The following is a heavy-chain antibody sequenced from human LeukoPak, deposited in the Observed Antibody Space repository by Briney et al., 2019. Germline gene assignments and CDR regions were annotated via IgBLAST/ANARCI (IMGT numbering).Heavy chain of an antibody. V-gene: IGHV3-15*01. Sequence: GGSLRLPCALCGFNLSNELMSWVRQPPAKGRAWVGRKKIKYDDELTEYAAPLKGIFTISRDDSKNTLYLQMNSLKTEDTAVYYCTTHPSRYCTGGVCYDYYYYMDVWAKGTTVTVSS. CDR3: TTHPSRYCTGGVCYDYYYYMDV. J-gene: IGHJ6*03. CDR1: GFNLSNEL. CDR2: KKIKYDDELT. D-gene: IGHD2-8*02.